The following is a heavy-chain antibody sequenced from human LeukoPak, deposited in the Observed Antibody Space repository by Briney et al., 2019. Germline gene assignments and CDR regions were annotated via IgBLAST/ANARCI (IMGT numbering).Heavy chain of an antibody. CDR1: GYTFTVYY. CDR2: INPKTGGT. D-gene: IGHD1-14*01. Sequence: GASVKVSCKTSGYTFTVYYMHWVRQAPGQGLEWMGWINPKTGGTSYAQKFQGRVTMTRDTSISTVNMELSRLTSDDTAVYYCARATAENDHWGQGTLVTVSS. CDR3: ARATAENDH. J-gene: IGHJ4*02. V-gene: IGHV1-2*02.